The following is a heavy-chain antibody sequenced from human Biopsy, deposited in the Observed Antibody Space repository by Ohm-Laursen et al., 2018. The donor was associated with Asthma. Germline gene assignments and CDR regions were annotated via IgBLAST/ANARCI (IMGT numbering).Heavy chain of an antibody. Sequence: SLRLSCAASGFTFSSYAMHWVRQAPGKGLEWVAVISYDGSNKYYADSVKGRFTISRDNSKNTQYLQMNSLRADDTAVYYCAKDKRYSGSYFDYWGQGTLVTVSS. J-gene: IGHJ4*02. CDR2: ISYDGSNK. CDR1: GFTFSSYA. D-gene: IGHD1-26*01. V-gene: IGHV3-30-3*01. CDR3: AKDKRYSGSYFDY.